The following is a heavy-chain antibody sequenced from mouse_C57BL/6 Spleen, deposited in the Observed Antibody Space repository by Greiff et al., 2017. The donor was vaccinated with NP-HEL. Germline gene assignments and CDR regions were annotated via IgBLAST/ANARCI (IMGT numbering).Heavy chain of an antibody. Sequence: VQLQQSGAELARPGASVKLSCKASGYTFTSYGISWVKQRTGQGLEWIGEFYPSSGNTYYNEKFKGKATLTADKSSSTAYMELRSLTSEDSAVYFCARDYGSSYGYFDVWGTGTTVTVSS. CDR2: FYPSSGNT. CDR3: ARDYGSSYGYFDV. V-gene: IGHV1-81*01. J-gene: IGHJ1*03. D-gene: IGHD1-1*01. CDR1: GYTFTSYG.